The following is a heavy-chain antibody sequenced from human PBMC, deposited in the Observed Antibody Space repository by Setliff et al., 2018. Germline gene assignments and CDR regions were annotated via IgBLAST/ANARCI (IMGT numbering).Heavy chain of an antibody. D-gene: IGHD3-22*01. V-gene: IGHV4-39*01. CDR2: IYYSGST. CDR3: ARRRRDDSSGYYYVGWFDP. J-gene: IGHJ5*02. CDR1: GGSISSSSYC. Sequence: SETLSLTCTVSGGSISSSSYCWGWIRQPPGKGLEWIGSIYYSGSTYYNPSLKSRVTISVDTSKNQFSLKLSSVTAADTAVYYCARRRRDDSSGYYYVGWFDPWGQGTLVTVSS.